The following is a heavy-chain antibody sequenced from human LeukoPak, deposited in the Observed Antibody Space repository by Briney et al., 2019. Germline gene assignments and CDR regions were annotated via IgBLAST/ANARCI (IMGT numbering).Heavy chain of an antibody. V-gene: IGHV3-9*01. CDR1: GFTFDDYA. J-gene: IGHJ4*02. D-gene: IGHD6-13*01. Sequence: PGGSLRLSCAASGFTFDDYAMHWVRQAPGKGLEWVSGISWNSGSIGYADSVKGRFTISRDNAKNSLYLQMNSLRAEDTALYYCAKDIFTGIAAAGIFDYWGRGTLVTVSS. CDR2: ISWNSGSI. CDR3: AKDIFTGIAAAGIFDY.